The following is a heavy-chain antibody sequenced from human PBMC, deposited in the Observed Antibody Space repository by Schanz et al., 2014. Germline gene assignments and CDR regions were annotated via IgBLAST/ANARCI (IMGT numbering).Heavy chain of an antibody. CDR1: GFTLSNYA. Sequence: EMQLLESGGGLAQPGGSLRLSCAASGFTLSNYAMSWVRQAPGKGLEWVSALSEGGGGTHYADSVRGRFTISSDSSKISLYLQMSSLRADDTAVYYCAKAADWPVTRFDPWGQGTLVTVSS. CDR3: AKAADWPVTRFDP. CDR2: LSEGGGGT. D-gene: IGHD3-9*01. J-gene: IGHJ5*02. V-gene: IGHV3-23*01.